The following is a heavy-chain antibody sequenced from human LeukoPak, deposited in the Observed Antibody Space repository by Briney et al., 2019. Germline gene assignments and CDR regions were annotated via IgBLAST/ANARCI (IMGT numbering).Heavy chain of an antibody. Sequence: GGSLRLSCAASGFTFSTYRMNWVRQAPGKGLEWVSSISSSSSYIYYADSVNGRFTISRDNAKNSLFLQMNSLRAEDTAVYYCAREVRVTTVLDYWGRGTQVTVFS. CDR2: ISSSSSYI. CDR1: GFTFSTYR. J-gene: IGHJ4*02. V-gene: IGHV3-21*06. D-gene: IGHD4-17*01. CDR3: AREVRVTTVLDY.